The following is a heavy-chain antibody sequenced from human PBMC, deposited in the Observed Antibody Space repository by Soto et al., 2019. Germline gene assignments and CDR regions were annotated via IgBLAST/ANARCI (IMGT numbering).Heavy chain of an antibody. V-gene: IGHV1-8*02. Sequence: ASVKVSCKASGYTFTSYDINWVRQATGQRLEWMGWMNPNSGNTGYAQKFQGRVTMTRNTSISTAYMELSSLRSEDTAVYYCARGVRAAAGTNYYYYYMDVWGKGTTVTVSS. J-gene: IGHJ6*03. D-gene: IGHD6-13*01. CDR2: MNPNSGNT. CDR1: GYTFTSYD. CDR3: ARGVRAAAGTNYYYYYMDV.